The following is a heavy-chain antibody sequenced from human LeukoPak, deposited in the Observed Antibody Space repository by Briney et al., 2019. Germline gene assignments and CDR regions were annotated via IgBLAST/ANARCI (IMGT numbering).Heavy chain of an antibody. Sequence: PGGSLRLSCATSRFTSDDFGIHWVRQAPRKGLEWVCFISADGTSTFYADSVRGRFTISRDNSKNSLYLQMNSLRTEDTAFYYCAKETDNWGQGTLVTVSS. CDR2: ISADGTST. CDR1: RFTSDDFG. J-gene: IGHJ4*02. CDR3: AKETDN. V-gene: IGHV3-43*02.